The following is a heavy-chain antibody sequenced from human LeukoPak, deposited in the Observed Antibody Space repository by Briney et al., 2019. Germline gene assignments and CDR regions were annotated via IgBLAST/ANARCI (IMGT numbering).Heavy chain of an antibody. V-gene: IGHV5-51*03. D-gene: IGHD6-13*01. CDR2: IYPGDSDT. Sequence: NPGESLNISCKASGYIFTSYWIGWVRQMPGKGLEWMGIIYPGDSDTKYGPSFQGQVTISADKSITTAYLQWSSLKASDSATYYCARVRTLYSSGWYPFWDWGQGTRVTVSS. J-gene: IGHJ4*02. CDR3: ARVRTLYSSGWYPFWD. CDR1: GYIFTSYW.